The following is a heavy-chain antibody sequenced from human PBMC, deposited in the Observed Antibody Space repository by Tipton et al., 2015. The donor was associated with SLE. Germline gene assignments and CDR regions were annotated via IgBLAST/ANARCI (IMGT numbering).Heavy chain of an antibody. CDR3: AREGGVYYFDY. J-gene: IGHJ4*02. CDR2: IWYDGSNK. V-gene: IGHV3-33*01. CDR1: GFTFSSYG. Sequence: SLRLSCAASGFTFSSYGMHWVRQAPGKGLEWVAVIWYDGSNKYYADSVKGRFTISRDNSKNTLYLQMNSLRAEDTAVYYCAREGGVYYFDYWGQGTLVTVSS. D-gene: IGHD1-26*01.